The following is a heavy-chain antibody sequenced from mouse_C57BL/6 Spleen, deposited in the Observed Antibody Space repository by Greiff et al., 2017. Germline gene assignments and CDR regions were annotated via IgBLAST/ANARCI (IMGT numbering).Heavy chain of an antibody. J-gene: IGHJ2*01. D-gene: IGHD3-2*02. CDR1: GYSFTSYY. CDR2: IYPGSGNT. CDR3: ARADSSGYEEVY. Sequence: VKLMESGPELVKPGASVKISCKASGYSFTSYYIHWVKQRPGQGLEWIGWIYPGSGNTKYNEKFKGKATLTADTSSSTAYMQLSSLTTEDSAVYYCARADSSGYEEVYWGQGTTLTVSS. V-gene: IGHV1-66*01.